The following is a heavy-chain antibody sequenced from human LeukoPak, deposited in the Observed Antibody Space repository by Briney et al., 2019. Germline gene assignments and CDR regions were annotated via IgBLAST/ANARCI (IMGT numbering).Heavy chain of an antibody. D-gene: IGHD6-6*01. CDR1: GGSISSGGYY. CDR3: ARKSGSSLAQPNFDY. CDR2: IYYSGST. Sequence: PSQTLSLTCTVSGGSISSGGYYWSWIRQHPGKGLEWIGYIYYSGSTYYNPSLKSRVTISVDTSKNQFSLKLSSVTAADTAVYYCARKSGSSLAQPNFDYWGQGTLVTVSS. V-gene: IGHV4-31*03. J-gene: IGHJ4*02.